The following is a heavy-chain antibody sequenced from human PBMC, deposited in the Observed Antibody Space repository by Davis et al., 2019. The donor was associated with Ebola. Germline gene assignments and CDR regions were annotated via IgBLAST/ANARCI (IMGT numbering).Heavy chain of an antibody. V-gene: IGHV4-59*08. J-gene: IGHJ6*02. CDR2: IYYSGST. Sequence: SETLSLTCTVSGGSISSYYWSWIRQPPGKGLEWIGYIYYSGSTNYNPSLKSRVTISVDTSKNQFSLKLSSVTAADTAVYYCARVGYDTMYYYYGMDVWGQGTTVTVSS. D-gene: IGHD5-12*01. CDR3: ARVGYDTMYYYYGMDV. CDR1: GGSISSYY.